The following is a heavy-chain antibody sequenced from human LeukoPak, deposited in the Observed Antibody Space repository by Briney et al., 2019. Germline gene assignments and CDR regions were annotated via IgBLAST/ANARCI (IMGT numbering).Heavy chain of an antibody. CDR1: GFTFTFYS. J-gene: IGHJ4*02. D-gene: IGHD4-17*01. CDR2: ISSLGRSYK. CDR3: VRPSIDDYGDCGY. Sequence: GGSLRLSCAASGFTFTFYSMNWVRQAPGKGLEWISSISSLGRSYKYYADSVKGRFAISRDDAKNSLYLQMNSLRADDTAVYYCVRPSIDDYGDCGYWGQGTLVTVSS. V-gene: IGHV3-21*01.